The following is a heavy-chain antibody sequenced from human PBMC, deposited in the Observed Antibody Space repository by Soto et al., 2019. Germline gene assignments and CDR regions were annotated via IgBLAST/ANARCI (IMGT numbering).Heavy chain of an antibody. D-gene: IGHD6-13*01. CDR1: GFTFSSRW. CDR3: ATHDGPAAAGLVLDF. V-gene: IGHV3-7*02. CDR2: IKQDENGK. Sequence: EVQLVESGGGLVQPGGSLRLSCEASGFTFSSRWMTWVRQGPGKGLEWVANIKQDENGKDYVDSVKGRFTISRDNAKNSLYLQMNSRRAEDTAVYYCATHDGPAAAGLVLDFWGQGTLVTVYS. J-gene: IGHJ4*02.